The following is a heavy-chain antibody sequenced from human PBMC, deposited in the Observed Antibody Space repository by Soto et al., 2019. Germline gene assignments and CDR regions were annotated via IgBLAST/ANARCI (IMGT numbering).Heavy chain of an antibody. D-gene: IGHD1-1*01. CDR3: VRATYISNWNLDY. V-gene: IGHV3-72*01. CDR2: SRNKANSYTT. J-gene: IGHJ4*02. CDR1: GFTFSDHY. Sequence: EVQVVESGGGLVQPGGSLRLSCAASGFTFSDHYMDWVRQAPGKGLEWVGRSRNKANSYTTEYAASVKGRFSISRDESKSSLYLQMNSLKAEDTAVYYCVRATYISNWNLDYWGQGTLVTVSA.